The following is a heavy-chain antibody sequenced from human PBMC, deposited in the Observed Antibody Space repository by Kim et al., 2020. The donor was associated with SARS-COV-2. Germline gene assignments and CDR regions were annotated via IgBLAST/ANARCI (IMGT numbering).Heavy chain of an antibody. Sequence: SETLSLTCAVYGGSFSGYYWSWIRQPPGKGLEWIGEINHSGSTNYNPSLKSRVTISVDTSKNQFSLKLSSVTAADTAVYYCARNRREKVVPAAILSVYYYYYMDVWGKGTTVTVSS. J-gene: IGHJ6*03. V-gene: IGHV4-34*01. CDR1: GGSFSGYY. D-gene: IGHD2-2*02. CDR2: INHSGST. CDR3: ARNRREKVVPAAILSVYYYYYMDV.